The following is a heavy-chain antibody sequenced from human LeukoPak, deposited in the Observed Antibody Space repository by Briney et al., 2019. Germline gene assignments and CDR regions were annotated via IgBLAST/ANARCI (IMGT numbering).Heavy chain of an antibody. J-gene: IGHJ4*02. CDR2: IYYSGST. D-gene: IGHD3-3*01. CDR1: GGSISSDY. CDR3: ARVDTIFGVVSRFDY. Sequence: SETLSLTCTVSGGSISSDYWSWIRRPPGEGLEWMGYIYYSGSTNYNPSLKSRVTISVDASKNQFSLKLSSVTAADTAVYYCARVDTIFGVVSRFDYWGQGTLVTVSS. V-gene: IGHV4-59*01.